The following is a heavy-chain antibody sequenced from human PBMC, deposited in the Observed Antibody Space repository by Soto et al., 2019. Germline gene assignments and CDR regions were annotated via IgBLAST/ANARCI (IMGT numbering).Heavy chain of an antibody. CDR3: AGGSALSGFLEGSGKNYYYGMDV. Sequence: SETLSLTCTVSGGSINSGDYYWTWLRQPPGKGLEWIGYIYYSGSTYYNPSLESRVTISVDTSKNQFSLKLSSVTAADTAVYYCAGGSALSGFLEGSGKNYYYGMDVWGQGTTVTVSS. J-gene: IGHJ6*02. D-gene: IGHD3-3*01. CDR2: IYYSGST. V-gene: IGHV4-30-4*01. CDR1: GGSINSGDYY.